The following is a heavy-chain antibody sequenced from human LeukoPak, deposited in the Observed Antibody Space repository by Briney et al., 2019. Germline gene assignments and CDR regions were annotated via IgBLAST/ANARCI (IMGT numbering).Heavy chain of an antibody. Sequence: GGSLRLSYAASGFTFRSYAIYWVRQAPGEGLEWVSGISGSGGDTYFADSVKGRFTISRDNSKNTVFLQVDSLRAEDTAVYYCAKTTAGYSSGRYPGWPVDYWGQGTLVTVSS. V-gene: IGHV3-23*01. J-gene: IGHJ4*02. CDR2: ISGSGGDT. D-gene: IGHD6-19*01. CDR1: GFTFRSYA. CDR3: AKTTAGYSSGRYPGWPVDY.